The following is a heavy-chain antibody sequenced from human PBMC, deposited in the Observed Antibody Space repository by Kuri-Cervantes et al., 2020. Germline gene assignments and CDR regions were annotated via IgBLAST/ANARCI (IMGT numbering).Heavy chain of an antibody. J-gene: IGHJ5*02. CDR1: GFTFSSYG. V-gene: IGHV3-7*01. D-gene: IGHD4-23*01. Sequence: GSLKISCAASGFTFSSYGMNWVRQAPGKGLEWVANIKQDGSEKYYADSVKGRFTISRDNAKNSLYLQMNSLRAEDTAVYYCARVLLKIPDYGGNWGWFDPWGQGTLVTVSS. CDR3: ARVLLKIPDYGGNWGWFDP. CDR2: IKQDGSEK.